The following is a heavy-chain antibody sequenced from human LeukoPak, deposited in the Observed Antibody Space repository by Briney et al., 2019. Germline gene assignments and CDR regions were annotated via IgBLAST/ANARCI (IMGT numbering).Heavy chain of an antibody. Sequence: ASVKVSCKASGYTFIGFYMHWVRQAPGQGLEWMGWINPNSGGTNYAQKFQGRVTMTRDTSISTAYMELSRLRSDDTAVYYCARDIVDYYGSGSYLDWGQGTLVTVSS. D-gene: IGHD3-10*01. V-gene: IGHV1-2*02. J-gene: IGHJ4*02. CDR1: GYTFIGFY. CDR3: ARDIVDYYGSGSYLD. CDR2: INPNSGGT.